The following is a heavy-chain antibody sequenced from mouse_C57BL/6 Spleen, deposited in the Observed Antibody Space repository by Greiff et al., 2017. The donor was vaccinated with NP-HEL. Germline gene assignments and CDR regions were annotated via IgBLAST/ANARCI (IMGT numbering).Heavy chain of an antibody. CDR1: GYSFTDYN. D-gene: IGHD1-1*01. CDR2: INPNYGTT. CDR3: ARPYGSSLYYYAMDY. V-gene: IGHV1-39*01. Sequence: VHVKQSGPELVKPGASVKISCKASGYSFTDYNMNWVKQSNGKSLEWIGVINPNYGTTSYNQKFKGKATLTVDQSSSTAYMQLNSLTSEDSAVYYCARPYGSSLYYYAMDYWGQGTSVTVSS. J-gene: IGHJ4*01.